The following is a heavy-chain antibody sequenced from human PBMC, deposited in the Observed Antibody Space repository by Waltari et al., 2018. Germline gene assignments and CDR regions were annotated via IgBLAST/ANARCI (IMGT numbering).Heavy chain of an antibody. D-gene: IGHD2-21*01. CDR1: GFTFRYYW. CDR2: VKSAGTDS. V-gene: IGHV3-74*01. CDR3: ARDTPGDGIDC. Sequence: EVQLVESGGGFVQPGGSLRLSCAASGFTFRYYWMPWVRQVPGKGLLWDEQVKSAGTDSTDADSVKGRFTITRYNAKNTLYRQMNSLRVEDTAVYYCARDTPGDGIDCWGQGTLVTVSP. J-gene: IGHJ4*02.